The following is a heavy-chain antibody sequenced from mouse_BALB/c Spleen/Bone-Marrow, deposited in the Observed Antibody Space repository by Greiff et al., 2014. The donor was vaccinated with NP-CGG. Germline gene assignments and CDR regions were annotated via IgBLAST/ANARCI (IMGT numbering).Heavy chain of an antibody. Sequence: DVKLVESGGDLVKPGGSLKLSCAASGFTFSSYGMSWVRQTPDKRLEWVATISSGGSYTYYPDSVKGRLTISRDNAKNTLYLQMSSLKSEDTAMYYCARQTYYDYDGYFDYWGQGTTLTVSS. CDR1: GFTFSSYG. D-gene: IGHD2-4*01. V-gene: IGHV5-6*02. CDR2: ISSGGSYT. CDR3: ARQTYYDYDGYFDY. J-gene: IGHJ2*01.